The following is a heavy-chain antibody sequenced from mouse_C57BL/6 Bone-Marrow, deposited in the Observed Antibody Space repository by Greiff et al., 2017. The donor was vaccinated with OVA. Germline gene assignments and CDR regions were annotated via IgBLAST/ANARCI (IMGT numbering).Heavy chain of an antibody. D-gene: IGHD2-5*01. CDR1: GYTFTDYY. CDR3: AREGYYSNPDY. Sequence: EVQLQQSGPVLVKPGASVKMSCKASGYTFTDYYMNWVKQSHGKSLEWIGVINPYNGGTSYNQKFKGKATLTVDKSSSTAYMELNSLTSEDSAVYYCAREGYYSNPDYWGQGTTLTVSS. CDR2: INPYNGGT. V-gene: IGHV1-19*01. J-gene: IGHJ2*01.